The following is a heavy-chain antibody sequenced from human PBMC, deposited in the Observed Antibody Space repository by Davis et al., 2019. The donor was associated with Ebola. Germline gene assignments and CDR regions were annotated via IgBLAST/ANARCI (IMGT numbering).Heavy chain of an antibody. J-gene: IGHJ3*02. CDR1: GGSFSDYY. CDR2: IYYSGST. V-gene: IGHV4-59*08. Sequence: SETLSLTCAAHGGSFSDYYWNWIRQAPGKGLEWIGYIYYSGSTNYNPSLKSRVTISVDTSKNQFSLKLSSVTAADTAVYYCARRHIYYDSSGYYHDAFDIWGQGTMVTVSS. CDR3: ARRHIYYDSSGYYHDAFDI. D-gene: IGHD3-22*01.